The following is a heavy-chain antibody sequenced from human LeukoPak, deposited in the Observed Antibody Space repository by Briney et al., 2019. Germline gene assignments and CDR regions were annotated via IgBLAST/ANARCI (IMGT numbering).Heavy chain of an antibody. J-gene: IGHJ4*02. CDR3: ARDGSKQQLVSPPDY. CDR2: INPSGGST. D-gene: IGHD6-13*01. Sequence: ASVKVSCKASGYTFTSYYMHWVRQAPGQGLEWMGIINPSGGSTSYAQKFQGRVTMTRDMSTSTVYMELSSLRSEDTAVYYCARDGSKQQLVSPPDYWGQGTLVTVSS. CDR1: GYTFTSYY. V-gene: IGHV1-46*01.